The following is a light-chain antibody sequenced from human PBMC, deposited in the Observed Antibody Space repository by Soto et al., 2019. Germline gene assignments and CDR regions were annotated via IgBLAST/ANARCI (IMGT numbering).Light chain of an antibody. V-gene: IGKV3-11*01. CDR3: QQRSNWPGT. J-gene: IGKJ1*01. CDR2: DAS. CDR1: QSVSSY. Sequence: EIVLTQSPATLSLSPGERATLSCRASQSVSSYLAWYQQKHGQAPRLLIYDASNRATGIPARFSGSGSGTDFTLTISGLEPEDFAVYYCQQRSNWPGTFGQGTKVEIK.